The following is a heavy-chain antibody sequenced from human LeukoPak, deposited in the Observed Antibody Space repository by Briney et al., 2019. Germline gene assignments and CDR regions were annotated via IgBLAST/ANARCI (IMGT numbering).Heavy chain of an antibody. D-gene: IGHD6-19*01. J-gene: IGHJ4*02. CDR1: GGSISSSSYY. CDR3: ARHGYNSGCYGD. V-gene: IGHV4-39*01. Sequence: SETLSLTCTVSGGSISSSSYYWGWIRQPPGKGLEWIGSIYYSGNTYYNPSLKSRVTISIDTSKSRFSLKLSSVTAADTAVYYCARHGYNSGCYGDWGQGTLVTVSS. CDR2: IYYSGNT.